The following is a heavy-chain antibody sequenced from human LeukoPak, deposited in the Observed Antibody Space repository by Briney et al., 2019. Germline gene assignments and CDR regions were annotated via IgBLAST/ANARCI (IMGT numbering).Heavy chain of an antibody. CDR1: GGAFSSSA. D-gene: IGHD3-22*01. J-gene: IGHJ5*02. V-gene: IGHV1-69*05. CDR2: IIPIFGTP. CDR3: ARISYYYDSSGYPSPWRFDP. Sequence: SVKVSCKAYGGAFSSSAINWVRQAPGQGLEWMGGIIPIFGTPTYAQKLQGRVTMTTDTSTSTAYMELRSLRSDDTAVYYCARISYYYDSSGYPSPWRFDPWGQGTLVTVSS.